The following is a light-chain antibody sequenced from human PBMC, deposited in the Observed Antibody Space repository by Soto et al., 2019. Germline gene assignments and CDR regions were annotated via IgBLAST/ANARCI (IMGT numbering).Light chain of an antibody. J-gene: IGKJ1*01. V-gene: IGKV3-15*01. CDR3: QQYNNWPWT. CDR2: GAS. CDR1: QSVSSN. Sequence: EIVMTQSPATLSVSPGERATLSCRASQSVSSNLAWYQQKPGQAPRLLIYGASTRATGIPARFSGSESGTEFTLTISSLQSEDFAVYYCQQYNNWPWTFGKWTKVEIK.